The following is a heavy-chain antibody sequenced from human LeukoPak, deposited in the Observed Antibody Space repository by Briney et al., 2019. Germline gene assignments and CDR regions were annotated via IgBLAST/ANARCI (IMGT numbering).Heavy chain of an antibody. CDR2: ISTSGST. D-gene: IGHD1-26*01. CDR3: AREATIVGATII. CDR1: GGSFSTYY. Sequence: PSETLSLTCTVSGGSFSTYYWSWLRQSAGKGLEWIGHISTSGSTTYNPSLKSRVTMSVDTSKNQFSLKLSSVTAADTAVYYCAREATIVGATIIWGQGTLVTVSS. J-gene: IGHJ4*02. V-gene: IGHV4-4*07.